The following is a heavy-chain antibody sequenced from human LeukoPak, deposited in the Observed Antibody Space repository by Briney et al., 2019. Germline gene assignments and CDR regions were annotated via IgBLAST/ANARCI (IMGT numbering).Heavy chain of an antibody. Sequence: GGSLRLSCAASGFTFSSYAMHWVRQAPGKGLEWVAVISYDGSNKYYADSVKGRFTISRDNSKNTLYLQMNSLRAEDTAVYYCARVRLDYYYYMDVWGKGTTVTVSS. CDR1: GFTFSSYA. J-gene: IGHJ6*03. V-gene: IGHV3-30-3*01. CDR3: ARVRLDYYYYMDV. D-gene: IGHD6-25*01. CDR2: ISYDGSNK.